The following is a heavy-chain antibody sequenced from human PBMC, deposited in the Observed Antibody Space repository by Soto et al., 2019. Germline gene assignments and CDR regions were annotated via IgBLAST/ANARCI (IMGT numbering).Heavy chain of an antibody. V-gene: IGHV3-30*09. Sequence: PGESLRLSCAASGFTFNTYARNWVRQAPGKGLEWVGVISFDGSKNYNADSVRGRFAISSDNTKNTLYLQINSPATEDTAVYYCARGGGCSGTSCLDYYYYYGMDVWGQRTAVTVS. D-gene: IGHD2-2*01. CDR3: ARGGGCSGTSCLDYYYYYGMDV. CDR1: GFTFNTYA. CDR2: ISFDGSKN. J-gene: IGHJ6*01.